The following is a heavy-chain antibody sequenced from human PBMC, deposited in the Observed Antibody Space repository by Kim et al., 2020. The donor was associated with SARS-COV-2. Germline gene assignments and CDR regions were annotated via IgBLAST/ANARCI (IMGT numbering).Heavy chain of an antibody. J-gene: IGHJ4*02. V-gene: IGHV4-39*01. Sequence: YTPSLKRRVTISVDTSKNQFSLKLSSVTAADTAVYYCARFDWVRGGYFDYWGQGTLVTVSS. CDR3: ARFDWVRGGYFDY. D-gene: IGHD3-10*01.